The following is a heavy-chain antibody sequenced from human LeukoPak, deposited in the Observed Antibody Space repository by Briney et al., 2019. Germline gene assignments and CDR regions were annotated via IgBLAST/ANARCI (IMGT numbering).Heavy chain of an antibody. J-gene: IGHJ4*02. CDR2: IYYSGST. V-gene: IGHV4-39*07. Sequence: SSETLSLTCTVSGGSISSSSYYWGWIRQPPGKGLEWIGSIYYSGSTYYNPSLKSRVTISVDTSKNQFSLKLSSVTAADTAVYYCARVRSSSSSYYFDYWGQGTLVTVSS. CDR3: ARVRSSSSSYYFDY. D-gene: IGHD6-6*01. CDR1: GGSISSSSYY.